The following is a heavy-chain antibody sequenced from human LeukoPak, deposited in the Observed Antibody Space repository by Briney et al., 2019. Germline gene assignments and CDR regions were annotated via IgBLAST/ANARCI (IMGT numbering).Heavy chain of an antibody. CDR1: GGTFSSYT. J-gene: IGHJ3*02. CDR3: ARDYIPGLDAFDI. V-gene: IGHV1-69*04. Sequence: GSSVKVSCKASGGTFSSYTISWVRQAPGQGLEWMGRIIPILGIANYAQKFQDRRTITADKSTRTAYIELSSLRSDDTAVYLCARDYIPGLDAFDIWGQGTMVTVSS. D-gene: IGHD2-2*02. CDR2: IIPILGIA.